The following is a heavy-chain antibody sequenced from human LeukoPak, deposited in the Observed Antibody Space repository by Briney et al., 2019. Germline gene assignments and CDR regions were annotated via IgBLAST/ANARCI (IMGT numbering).Heavy chain of an antibody. Sequence: SETLSLTCAVYGGSFSGYYWSWIRQPPGKGLEWIGEINHSGSTDYNPSLKSRVTISVDTPKNQFSLKLSSVTAADTAVYYCAKTPTALVRGGYYFDNWGQGTLVTVSS. CDR2: INHSGST. CDR3: AKTPTALVRGGYYFDN. V-gene: IGHV4-34*01. J-gene: IGHJ4*02. D-gene: IGHD6-6*01. CDR1: GGSFSGYY.